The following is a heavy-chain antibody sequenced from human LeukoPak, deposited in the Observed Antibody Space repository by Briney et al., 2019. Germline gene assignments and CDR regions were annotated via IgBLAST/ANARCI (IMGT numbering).Heavy chain of an antibody. D-gene: IGHD2-2*01. Sequence: ASVKVSCKASGYTFTGYYMHWVRQAPGQGLEWMGWINPNSGGTNYAQKFQGRVTMTRDTSISTAYMELSRLRSDDTAVYYCGRDVVWCSSTSCYGWFDPWGQGTLVTVSS. J-gene: IGHJ5*02. V-gene: IGHV1-2*02. CDR2: INPNSGGT. CDR1: GYTFTGYY. CDR3: GRDVVWCSSTSCYGWFDP.